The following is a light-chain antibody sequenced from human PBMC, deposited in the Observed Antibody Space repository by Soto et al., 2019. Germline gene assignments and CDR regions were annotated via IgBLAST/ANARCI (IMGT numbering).Light chain of an antibody. CDR3: SSYTTSTTLV. CDR2: DVA. CDR1: SSDVGGYNS. V-gene: IGLV2-14*03. Sequence: QSALTQPASVSGSPGQSITISCTGTSSDVGGYNSVSWYQQHPGKAPKLMIYDVANRPSGVSTRFSGSKSGNTASLTISGLQADDEADYYCSSYTTSTTLVFGTGTKVTVL. J-gene: IGLJ1*01.